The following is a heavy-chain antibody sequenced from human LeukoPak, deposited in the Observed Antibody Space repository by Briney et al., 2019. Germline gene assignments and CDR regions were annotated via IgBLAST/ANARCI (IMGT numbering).Heavy chain of an antibody. CDR2: ISGSGGST. Sequence: GGSLRLSCAASGFTFSSYAMSWVRQAPGKGLEWVSAISGSGGSTYYADSVKGRFTISRDNSKNTLYLQMNSLRAEDTAVYYCAREGTFIVVVPAAMDVWGKGTTVTVSS. V-gene: IGHV3-23*01. J-gene: IGHJ6*04. CDR1: GFTFSSYA. D-gene: IGHD2-2*01. CDR3: AREGTFIVVVPAAMDV.